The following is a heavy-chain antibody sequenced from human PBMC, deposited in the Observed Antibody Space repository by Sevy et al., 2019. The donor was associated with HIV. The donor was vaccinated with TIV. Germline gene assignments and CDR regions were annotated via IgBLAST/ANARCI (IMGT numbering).Heavy chain of an antibody. V-gene: IGHV1-2*06. J-gene: IGHJ4*02. CDR2: INPNSGGT. Sequence: ASVKVSCKTSGYIFTTYCMHWVRQAPGEGLEWMGRINPNSGGTIYAQKFQDRVTMTRDTSISTAYMDVSSLRSDDTAVYYCVVVATIRNFDYWGQGTLVTVSS. D-gene: IGHD5-12*01. CDR3: VVVATIRNFDY. CDR1: GYIFTTYC.